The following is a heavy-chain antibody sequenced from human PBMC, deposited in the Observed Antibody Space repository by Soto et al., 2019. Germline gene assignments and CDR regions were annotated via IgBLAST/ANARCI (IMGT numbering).Heavy chain of an antibody. CDR3: AKDRGPYCSGGICYPPSWFDP. V-gene: IGHV3-23*01. D-gene: IGHD2-15*01. J-gene: IGHJ5*02. CDR1: GFTFGNYA. CDR2: ITGIDGRT. Sequence: GRLRRSGVVSGFTFGNYAMSWVRQAPGKGLEWVSSITGIDGRTYYADSVKGRFTISRDNPKNTLYLQMNNLRAEDTAMFYCAKDRGPYCSGGICYPPSWFDPWGQGTQVTVYS.